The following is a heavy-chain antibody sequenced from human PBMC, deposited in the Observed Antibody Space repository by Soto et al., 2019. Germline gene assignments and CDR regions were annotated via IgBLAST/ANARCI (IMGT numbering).Heavy chain of an antibody. J-gene: IGHJ4*02. V-gene: IGHV3-64*01. CDR2: ISGNGDST. Sequence: EVQLVESGGGLVQPGGSLRLSCAASGFTFSSYAMHWVRQAPGKGLEYVSVISGNGDSTYYANSVKGRFTISRDNSKKPLYLQMGSLRAEDMAVYYCARRGYGLYFDYWGQGTLVTVSS. CDR3: ARRGYGLYFDY. CDR1: GFTFSSYA. D-gene: IGHD3-10*01.